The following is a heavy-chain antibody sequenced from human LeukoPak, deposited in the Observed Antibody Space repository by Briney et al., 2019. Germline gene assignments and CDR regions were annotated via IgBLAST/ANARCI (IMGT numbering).Heavy chain of an antibody. CDR2: INWNGDTV. CDR3: ARVRGYSGYDYNDY. Sequence: QAGGSLRLSCVASGFTFDDCAMHWVRQAPGKGLEWVSSINWNGDTVAYADSVKGQFTISRDNAKNSLYLQMNSLRAEDTAVYYCARVRGYSGYDYNDYWGQGTLVTVSS. CDR1: GFTFDDCA. V-gene: IGHV3-9*01. J-gene: IGHJ4*02. D-gene: IGHD5-12*01.